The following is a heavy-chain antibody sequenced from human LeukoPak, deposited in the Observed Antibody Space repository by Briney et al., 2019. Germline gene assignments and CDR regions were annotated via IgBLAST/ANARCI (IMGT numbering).Heavy chain of an antibody. CDR1: DDSINNNNW. V-gene: IGHV4-4*02. CDR2: VFHDGGA. CDR3: ARNLGKSFGL. J-gene: IGHJ2*01. Sequence: SETLSLTCDVSDDSINNNNWWSWVRHSPGEGLEWIGQVFHDGGASYNPSLKSRVAISVDKSNNQFSLVLNSVTDADSAIYYCARNLGKSFGLWGRGTLVTVSS.